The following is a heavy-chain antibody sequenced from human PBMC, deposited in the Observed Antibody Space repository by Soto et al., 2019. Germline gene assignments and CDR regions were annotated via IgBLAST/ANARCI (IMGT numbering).Heavy chain of an antibody. Sequence: GESLKISCKGSGYSFAGYWITWVRQQPGKGLEWMGRIDPSDSQTYYSPSFRGHVTISVTKSITTVFLQWSSLRASDTAMYYCARQIYDSDTGPNFQYYFDSWGQGTPVTVSS. CDR1: GYSFAGYW. V-gene: IGHV5-10-1*01. D-gene: IGHD3-22*01. CDR2: IDPSDSQT. CDR3: ARQIYDSDTGPNFQYYFDS. J-gene: IGHJ4*02.